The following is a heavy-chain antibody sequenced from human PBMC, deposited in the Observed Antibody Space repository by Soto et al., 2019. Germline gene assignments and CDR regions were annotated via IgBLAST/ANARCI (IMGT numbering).Heavy chain of an antibody. CDR3: ARTGSGQYYYYYMDV. CDR2: ISSSSSTI. Sequence: PGGSLILSCAASGFTFSSYSMNWVRQAPGKGLEWVSYISSSSSTIYYADSVKGRFTISRDNAKNSLYLQMNSLRAEDTAVYYCARTGSGQYYYYYMDVWGKGTTVTAP. D-gene: IGHD3-3*01. J-gene: IGHJ6*03. V-gene: IGHV3-48*01. CDR1: GFTFSSYS.